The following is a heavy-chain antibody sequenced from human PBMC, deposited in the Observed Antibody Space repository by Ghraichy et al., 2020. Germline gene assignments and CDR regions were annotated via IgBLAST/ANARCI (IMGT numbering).Heavy chain of an antibody. CDR2: ISSGSSTI. D-gene: IGHD2-2*01. CDR3: ARGGYCSSTSCTPTGYYGMDV. Sequence: GSLNISCAASGFTFSSYSMNWVRQAPGKGLEWVSYISSGSSTIYYADSVKGRFTISRDNAKHSLYLQMNSLRDEDTAVYYCARGGYCSSTSCTPTGYYGMDVWGQGTTVTVSS. J-gene: IGHJ6*02. V-gene: IGHV3-48*02. CDR1: GFTFSSYS.